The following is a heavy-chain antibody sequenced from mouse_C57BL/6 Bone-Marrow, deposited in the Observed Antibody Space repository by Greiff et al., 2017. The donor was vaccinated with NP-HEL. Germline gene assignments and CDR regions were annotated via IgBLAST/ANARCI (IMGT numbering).Heavy chain of an antibody. J-gene: IGHJ4*01. D-gene: IGHD2-5*01. CDR3: ARENYSKGYAMDY. CDR1: GYTFTSYW. Sequence: VQLQQPGAELVKPGASVKMSCKASGYTFTSYWITWVKQRPGQGLEWIGDIYPGSGSTNYNEKFKSKATLTVDTSSSTAYMQLSSLTSEDSAVYYCARENYSKGYAMDYWGQGTSVTVSA. CDR2: IYPGSGST. V-gene: IGHV1-55*01.